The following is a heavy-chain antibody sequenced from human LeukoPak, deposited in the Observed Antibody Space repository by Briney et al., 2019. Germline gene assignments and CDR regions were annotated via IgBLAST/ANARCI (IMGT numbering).Heavy chain of an antibody. J-gene: IGHJ5*02. CDR1: GFTFSSYA. Sequence: GGSLRLSCAASGFTFSSYAMSWVRQAPGKGLEWVSAISGSGGSTYYADSVKGRFTISRDNSKNTLYLQMNSLRAEDTAVYYCARDSYDILTGYFDPWGQGTLVTVSS. D-gene: IGHD3-9*01. CDR3: ARDSYDILTGYFDP. V-gene: IGHV3-23*01. CDR2: ISGSGGST.